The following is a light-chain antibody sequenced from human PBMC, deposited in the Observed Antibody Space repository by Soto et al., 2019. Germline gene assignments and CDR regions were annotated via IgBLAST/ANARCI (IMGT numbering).Light chain of an antibody. CDR2: AVS. CDR3: QQSYSKPWT. J-gene: IGKJ1*01. CDR1: QSIRSY. V-gene: IGKV1-39*01. Sequence: EIQMAQSPSSLPASVGDSVSITCRASQSIRSYLNWYQQRRGKAPRLXIYAVSTLQSGVLSRITGSGSGTDCTRSIISLQYEDFTIYWCQQSYSKPWTFGQGTKVDI.